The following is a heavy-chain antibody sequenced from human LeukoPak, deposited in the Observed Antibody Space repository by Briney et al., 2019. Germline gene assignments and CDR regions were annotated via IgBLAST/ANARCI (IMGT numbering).Heavy chain of an antibody. CDR3: ARLRFLEWLVGNWFDP. D-gene: IGHD3-3*01. Sequence: PSQTLSLTCTVSGGSISSGDYYWSWIRQPPGKGLEWIGYIYYSGSTYYNPSLKSRVTISVDTSKNQFSLKLSSVTAADTAVYYCARLRFLEWLVGNWFDPWGQGTLVTVSS. CDR1: GGSISSGDYY. J-gene: IGHJ5*02. V-gene: IGHV4-30-4*08. CDR2: IYYSGST.